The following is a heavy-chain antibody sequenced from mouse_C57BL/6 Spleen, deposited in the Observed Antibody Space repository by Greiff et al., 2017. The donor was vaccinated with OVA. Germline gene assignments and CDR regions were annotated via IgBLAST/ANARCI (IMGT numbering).Heavy chain of an antibody. CDR1: GYTFTSYW. J-gene: IGHJ1*03. Sequence: EVQLQQSGTVLARPGASVKMSCKTSGYTFTSYWMHWVKQRPGQGLEWIGAIYPGNSDTSYNQKFKGKAKLTAVTSASTAYMELSSLTNEDSAVYYGTRGDGSSYPWYFDVWGTGTTVTVSS. CDR3: TRGDGSSYPWYFDV. V-gene: IGHV1-5*01. CDR2: IYPGNSDT. D-gene: IGHD1-1*01.